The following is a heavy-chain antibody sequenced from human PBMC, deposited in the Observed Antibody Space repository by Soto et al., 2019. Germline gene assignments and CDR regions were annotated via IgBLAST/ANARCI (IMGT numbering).Heavy chain of an antibody. D-gene: IGHD3-9*01. CDR3: ARVKYYDILTGYSRGAGYYYYGMDV. CDR2: IYYSGST. V-gene: IGHV4-59*12. CDR1: GDSITPSY. Sequence: SETLSLTCTVSGDSITPSYSSWIRQPPGKGLEWIGYIYYSGSTTYNPSLKSRVTISVDTSKNQFSLKLSSVTAADTAVYYCARVKYYDILTGYSRGAGYYYYGMDVWGQGTTVTVSS. J-gene: IGHJ6*02.